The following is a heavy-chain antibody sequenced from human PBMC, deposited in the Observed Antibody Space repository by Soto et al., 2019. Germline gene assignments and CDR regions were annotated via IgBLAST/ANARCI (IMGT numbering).Heavy chain of an antibody. CDR3: ARTLREDGDNSIDF. Sequence: PSQTRSLTCAISGDSVSSNSAAWNWIRQSPSRGLEWLGRTYYRSKWFNDHAISVKSRIAINPDTSKNHFSLQLNCVTPDDTAVYYCARTLREDGDNSIDFWGQGTTVTVSS. D-gene: IGHD3-10*01. V-gene: IGHV6-1*01. CDR1: GDSVSSNSAA. J-gene: IGHJ6*02. CDR2: TYYRSKWFN.